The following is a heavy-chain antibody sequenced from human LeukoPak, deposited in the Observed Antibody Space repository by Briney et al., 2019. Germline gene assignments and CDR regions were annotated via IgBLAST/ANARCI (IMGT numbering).Heavy chain of an antibody. J-gene: IGHJ4*02. CDR3: AKGPYYYDSSGYQVIDY. CDR2: ISYDGSNE. Sequence: GGSLRLSCAASGFTFSTYGMHWVRQAPGKGLEWVAVISYDGSNEYYADSVKGRFTISRDNSKNTLYLQMNSLRAEDTAVYYCAKGPYYYDSSGYQVIDYWGQGTLVTVSS. D-gene: IGHD3-22*01. V-gene: IGHV3-30*18. CDR1: GFTFSTYG.